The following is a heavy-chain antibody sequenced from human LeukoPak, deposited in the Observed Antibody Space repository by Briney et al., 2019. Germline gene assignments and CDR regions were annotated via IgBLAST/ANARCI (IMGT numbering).Heavy chain of an antibody. CDR1: GSRFTNYW. V-gene: IGHV5-10-1*01. CDR2: IDPSDSYN. D-gene: IGHD2-21*01. Sequence: GGSLQISWKGSGSRFTNYWISWVRQMPGKGLEGMGRIDPSDSYNNYSPSFQGDVTISAEKSISTAFLQWSSLKASDTAMYYCARHLMLFLYFQHWGQGTLVTVSS. CDR3: ARHLMLFLYFQH. J-gene: IGHJ1*01.